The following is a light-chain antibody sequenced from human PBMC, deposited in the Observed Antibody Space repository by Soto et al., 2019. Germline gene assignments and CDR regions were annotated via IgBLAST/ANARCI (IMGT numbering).Light chain of an antibody. CDR1: QSISSW. J-gene: IGKJ1*01. Sequence: DIQVTQSPSTLSASVGDRVTFTCRASQSISSWLVWYQQKPGKAPKLLLYDASTLQSGVPSRFSGSGSGTDLTLPISLLHPDDFAPYYCQPYNTSPWTFGQGTKVDIK. CDR3: QPYNTSPWT. CDR2: DAS. V-gene: IGKV1-5*01.